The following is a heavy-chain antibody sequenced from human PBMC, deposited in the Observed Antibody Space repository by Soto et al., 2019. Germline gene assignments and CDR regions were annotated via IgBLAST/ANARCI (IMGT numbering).Heavy chain of an antibody. CDR1: GGSISSSSYY. V-gene: IGHV4-39*01. CDR3: ARHSTLRDNDDADYFSLGYFDY. CDR2: IYYSGST. D-gene: IGHD4-17*01. J-gene: IGHJ4*02. Sequence: QLQLQESGPGLVKPSETLSLTCTVSGGSISSSSYYWGWIRQPPGKGLEWIGSIYYSGSTYYNPSLKRRATRPVGTSNSQLPLKLSAVTAAYTAVYSCARHSTLRDNDDADYFSLGYFDYWGQGTLVTVSS.